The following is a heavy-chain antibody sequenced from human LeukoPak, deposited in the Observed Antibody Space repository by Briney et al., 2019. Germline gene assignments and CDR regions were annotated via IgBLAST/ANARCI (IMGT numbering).Heavy chain of an antibody. D-gene: IGHD4-11*01. CDR2: IKSKTDGGTT. V-gene: IGHV3-15*01. Sequence: GGSLRLSCAASGFTFSNAWMSWVRQAPGKGLEWVGRIKSKTDGGTTDYAAPVKGRFTISRDDSKNTLYLQMNSLKTEDTAVYYCTTLSNVVVATTVTEFDYWGQGALVTASS. CDR1: GFTFSNAW. CDR3: TTLSNVVVATTVTEFDY. J-gene: IGHJ4*02.